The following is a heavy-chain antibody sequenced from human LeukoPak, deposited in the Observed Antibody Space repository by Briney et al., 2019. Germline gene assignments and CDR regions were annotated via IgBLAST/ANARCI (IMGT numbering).Heavy chain of an antibody. Sequence: PGGSLRLSCAASGXTFSSYSMNWVRQAPGKGLEWVSGISGSGGSTEYADSVKGRCTISRDNSKNTLYLQMNSLRVDDTAVYYCAKVGNGAAVGIVDYWGQGTLVTVSS. J-gene: IGHJ4*02. CDR3: AKVGNGAAVGIVDY. CDR1: GXTFSSYS. D-gene: IGHD6-13*01. V-gene: IGHV3-23*01. CDR2: ISGSGGST.